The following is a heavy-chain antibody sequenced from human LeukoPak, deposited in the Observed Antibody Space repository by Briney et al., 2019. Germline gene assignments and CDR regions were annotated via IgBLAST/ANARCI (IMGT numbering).Heavy chain of an antibody. CDR1: GFTFTTYS. J-gene: IGHJ4*02. D-gene: IGHD2-2*01. CDR2: ISSSSYI. V-gene: IGHV3-21*01. CDR3: ARDRSTSI. Sequence: GGSLRLSCEASGFTFTTYSMTWVRQAPGKGLEWVSSISSSSYIYYADSMKGRFTISRDNAKNSLYLQMNSLRAEDTAVYYCARDRSTSIWGQGTLVTVSS.